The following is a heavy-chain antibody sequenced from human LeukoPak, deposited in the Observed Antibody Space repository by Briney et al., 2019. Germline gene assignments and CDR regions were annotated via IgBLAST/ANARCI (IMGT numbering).Heavy chain of an antibody. V-gene: IGHV3-7*01. CDR2: IKTDGSEK. CDR3: ARGGSGSYFDY. CDR1: GFTFSNYW. J-gene: IGHJ4*02. D-gene: IGHD1-26*01. Sequence: GGSLRLSCEGSGFTFSNYWMGWVRQAPGKGLQWVANIKTDGSEKYYVDSVKGRFTISRDNAKNSLYLQMNSLTDEDTAVYYCARGGSGSYFDYWGQGTLVIVSS.